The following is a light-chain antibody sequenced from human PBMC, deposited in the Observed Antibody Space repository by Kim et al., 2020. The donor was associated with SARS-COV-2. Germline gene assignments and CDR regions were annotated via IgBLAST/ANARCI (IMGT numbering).Light chain of an antibody. CDR1: SLRSYY. V-gene: IGLV3-19*01. Sequence: SSELTQDPAVSVALGQTVRITCQGDSLRSYYATWYQQKPGQAPIVVIYGKNNRPSGIPDRFSGSSSGDTASLTITGTQAGDEAGYYCNSRGSNDNVLFGGGTQLTVL. J-gene: IGLJ2*01. CDR3: NSRGSNDNVL. CDR2: GKN.